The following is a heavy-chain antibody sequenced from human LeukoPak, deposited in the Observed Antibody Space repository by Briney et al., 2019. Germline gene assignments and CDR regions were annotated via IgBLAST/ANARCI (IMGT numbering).Heavy chain of an antibody. D-gene: IGHD3-22*01. CDR1: GGSLSSGGYY. J-gene: IGHJ5*02. Sequence: PSETLSLTCTVSGGSLSSGGYYWSWIRQHPGKGLEWIGYIYYSGSTYYNPSLKSRITISVDTSKNQFSLKLSSVTAADTAVYYCARHRSVNYYDSSGCWFDPWGQGTLVTVSS. CDR2: IYYSGST. V-gene: IGHV4-31*03. CDR3: ARHRSVNYYDSSGCWFDP.